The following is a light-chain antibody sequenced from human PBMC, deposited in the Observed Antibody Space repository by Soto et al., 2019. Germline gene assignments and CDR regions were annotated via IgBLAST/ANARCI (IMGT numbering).Light chain of an antibody. J-gene: IGKJ1*01. CDR2: GAS. CDR3: QQYVSHPWT. Sequence: EIVLTQSPGTLSSSPGERATLSCRASQSLSKTYLAWYQNKPGQAPRLLIDGASNSATGTPDRFSGSGSGTDFTLTISRLEPEDFAVYYCQQYVSHPWTIGQGNKVEIK. V-gene: IGKV3-20*01. CDR1: QSLSKTY.